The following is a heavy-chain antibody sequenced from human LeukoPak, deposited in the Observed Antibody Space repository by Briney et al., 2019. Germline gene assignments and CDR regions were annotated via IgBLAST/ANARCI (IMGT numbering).Heavy chain of an antibody. D-gene: IGHD1-26*01. V-gene: IGHV1-2*02. CDR2: INPNSGGT. J-gene: IGHJ6*02. Sequence: ASVKVSCKASGGTFSSYAISWVRQAPGQGLEWMGWINPNSGGTNYVQKFQGRVTMTRDTSISTAYMELSRLRSDDTAVYYCACSSGSYYYYYGMDVWGQGTTVTVSS. CDR1: GGTFSSYA. CDR3: ACSSGSYYYYYGMDV.